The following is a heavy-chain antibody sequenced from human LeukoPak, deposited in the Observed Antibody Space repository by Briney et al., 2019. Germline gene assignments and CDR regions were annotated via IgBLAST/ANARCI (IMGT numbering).Heavy chain of an antibody. CDR3: ARDPRILYYGMDV. Sequence: ASVKVSCKASGYTFTSYGISWVRQAPGQGLAWKGWISAYNGNTNYAQKLQGRVTMTTDTSTSTAYMELRSLRSDDTAVYYCARDPRILYYGMDVWGQGTTVTVSS. CDR2: ISAYNGNT. V-gene: IGHV1-18*01. CDR1: GYTFTSYG. J-gene: IGHJ6*02.